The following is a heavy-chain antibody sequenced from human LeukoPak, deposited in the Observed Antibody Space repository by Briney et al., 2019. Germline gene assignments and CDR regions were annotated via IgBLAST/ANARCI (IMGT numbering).Heavy chain of an antibody. CDR3: ARDSGTFYGGY. D-gene: IGHD1-26*01. Sequence: GGSLRLSCADSGFTLRSYTMNWVRQAPGKGLEWLSSISSGSSSIYYADSVKGPFTISRDNAKNSLYLLMNSLRAEYTAVYYCARDSGTFYGGYWGQGTLVTVSS. CDR1: GFTLRSYT. CDR2: ISSGSSSI. V-gene: IGHV3-48*04. J-gene: IGHJ4*02.